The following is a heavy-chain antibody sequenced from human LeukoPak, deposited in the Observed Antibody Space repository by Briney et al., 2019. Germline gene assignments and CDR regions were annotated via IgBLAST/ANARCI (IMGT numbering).Heavy chain of an antibody. J-gene: IGHJ3*02. CDR1: GGSISSYY. D-gene: IGHD3-10*01. V-gene: IGHV4-59*08. CDR3: ARSGPTDAFDI. CDR2: IYYSGST. Sequence: SETLSLTCTVSGGSISSYYWSWIRQPPGKGPEWIGYIYYSGSTNYNPSLKSRVTISVDTSKNQFSLKLSSVTAADTAVYYCARSGPTDAFDIWGQGTMVTVSS.